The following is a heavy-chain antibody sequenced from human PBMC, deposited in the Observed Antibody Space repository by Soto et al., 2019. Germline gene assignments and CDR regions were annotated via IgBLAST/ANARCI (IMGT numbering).Heavy chain of an antibody. CDR3: VRDFGDLQDFWSGPDQ. Sequence: SETLSLTCAVSGYCINSGHYWGWIRQPPVKGLEWIGRVFHSGTAYSNQSLKTRLTIYVDTSKNEISLDLNAVTAADTAVYYCVRDFGDLQDFWSGPDQWGQGVPVTVSS. CDR1: GYCINSGHY. CDR2: VFHSGTA. V-gene: IGHV4-38-2*02. J-gene: IGHJ5*02. D-gene: IGHD3-3*01.